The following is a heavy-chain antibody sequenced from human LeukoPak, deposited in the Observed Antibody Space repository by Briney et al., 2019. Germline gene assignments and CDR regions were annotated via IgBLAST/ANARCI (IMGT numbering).Heavy chain of an antibody. V-gene: IGHV3-21*04. CDR3: AKHPYNDFWSGYYKGFDY. CDR2: ITGNSEYI. Sequence: GGSLRLSCAASGFTFSRYSMNWVRQAPGKGLEWVSCITGNSEYIFYTDSVKGRFTISRDNAKNSLYLQMNSLRAEDTAVYYCAKHPYNDFWSGYYKGFDYWGQGTLVTVSS. D-gene: IGHD3-3*01. J-gene: IGHJ4*02. CDR1: GFTFSRYS.